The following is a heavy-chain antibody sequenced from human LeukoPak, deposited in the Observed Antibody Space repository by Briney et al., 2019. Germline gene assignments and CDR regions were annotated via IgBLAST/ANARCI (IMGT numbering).Heavy chain of an antibody. D-gene: IGHD6-13*01. Sequence: GESLKISCKGSGYSFTSYWIGWVRQMPGEGLEWMGIIYPGDSDTRYSPSFQGQVTISADKSISTAYLQWSSLKASDTAMYYCARHVEGIAAATQGFQHWGQGTLVTVSS. CDR3: ARHVEGIAAATQGFQH. CDR2: IYPGDSDT. J-gene: IGHJ1*01. V-gene: IGHV5-51*01. CDR1: GYSFTSYW.